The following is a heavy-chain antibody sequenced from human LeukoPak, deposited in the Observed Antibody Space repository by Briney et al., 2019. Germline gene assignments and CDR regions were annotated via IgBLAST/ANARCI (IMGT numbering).Heavy chain of an antibody. D-gene: IGHD2-15*01. V-gene: IGHV4-34*01. J-gene: IGHJ3*02. Sequence: SETLSLTCAVYGGSFSGYYWSWIRQPPGKGLEWIGEINHSGSTNYNPSLKSRVTISVDTSKNQFSLKLSSVTAADTAVYYCASPYCSGGSCYSDAFDIWGQGTMVTVSS. CDR2: INHSGST. CDR3: ASPYCSGGSCYSDAFDI. CDR1: GGSFSGYY.